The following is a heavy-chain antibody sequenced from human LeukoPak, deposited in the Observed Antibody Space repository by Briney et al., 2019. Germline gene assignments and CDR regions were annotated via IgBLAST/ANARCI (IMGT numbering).Heavy chain of an antibody. D-gene: IGHD1-7*01. CDR1: GYSISSGYY. CDR3: ARVGITGTTPDY. Sequence: SETLSLTCTVSGYSISSGYYWSWIRQPSGKGLEWIGYIYYTGSTNHNPSLKSRVTISVDTSKNQFSLKLTSVTAADTAVYYCARVGITGTTPDYWGLGTLVTVSS. CDR2: IYYTGST. J-gene: IGHJ4*02. V-gene: IGHV4-61*01.